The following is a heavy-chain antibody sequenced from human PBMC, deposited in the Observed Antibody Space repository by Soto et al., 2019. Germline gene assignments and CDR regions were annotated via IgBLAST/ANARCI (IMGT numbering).Heavy chain of an antibody. V-gene: IGHV4-39*01. CDR3: ARLQSGNPGEY. Sequence: QLQLQESGPGLVKPSETLSLTCTVSGGSISNNNYHWGWIRQPPGKGLEWIGSIYYAGNTYYSPSLRSRVTISVDTSKNQFSLRVSSVTAADTAVYYCARLQSGNPGEYWGQGTPVTVSS. J-gene: IGHJ4*02. CDR1: GGSISNNNYH. D-gene: IGHD3-10*01. CDR2: IYYAGNT.